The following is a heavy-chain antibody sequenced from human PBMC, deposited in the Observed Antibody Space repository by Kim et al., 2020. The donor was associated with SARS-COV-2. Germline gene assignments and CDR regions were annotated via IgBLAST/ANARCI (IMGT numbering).Heavy chain of an antibody. J-gene: IGHJ4*02. D-gene: IGHD6-19*01. CDR3: ARGIAVAGTGELDY. Sequence: NPALKSRVTISVDTSKDQFSMKLSAVTAADTAVYYCARGIAVAGTGELDYWGQGTLVTVSS. V-gene: IGHV4-31*02.